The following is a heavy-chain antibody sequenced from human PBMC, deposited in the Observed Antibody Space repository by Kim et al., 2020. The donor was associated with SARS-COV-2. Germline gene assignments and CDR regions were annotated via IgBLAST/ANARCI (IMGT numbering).Heavy chain of an antibody. J-gene: IGHJ6*02. D-gene: IGHD3-10*01. CDR2: IGTCGDT. Sequence: GGSLRLSCAASGFSFGGYDMHWVRQATGKGLEWVSSIGTCGDTYYRDSVKGRFTIYRENAMNSLYLQMNSLGAGDTAVYFCTRERPVSGGYVLSYYGMDVWGQGTTVFVSS. V-gene: IGHV3-13*01. CDR3: TRERPVSGGYVLSYYGMDV. CDR1: GFSFGGYD.